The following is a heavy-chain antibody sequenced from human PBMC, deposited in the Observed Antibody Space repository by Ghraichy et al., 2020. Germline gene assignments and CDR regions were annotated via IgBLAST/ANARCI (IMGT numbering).Heavy chain of an antibody. Sequence: GGSLRLSCEASGFTFTNYGMGWVRQAPGKGLEWVSGLSYNGISKYYADSVKGRFTISRDNSNITLYLQVNSLGLEDTALYYCAKDMKLWPSGYFDYWGQGILVTVSS. D-gene: IGHD3-16*01. CDR1: GFTFTNYG. V-gene: IGHV3-23*01. CDR3: AKDMKLWPSGYFDY. CDR2: LSYNGISK. J-gene: IGHJ4*02.